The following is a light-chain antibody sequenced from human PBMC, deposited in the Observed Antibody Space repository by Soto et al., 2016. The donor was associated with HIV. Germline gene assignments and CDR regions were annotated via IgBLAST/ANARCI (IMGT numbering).Light chain of an antibody. CDR3: QQYNSY. CDR1: QGITSD. Sequence: DIQMTQSPSSLSASIGDRVTITCRASQGITSDLGWYQQEPGKAPKRLIYKASSLESGVPSRFSGSGSGTEFTLTISSLQPDDFATYYCQQYNSYFGGGTKVEIK. V-gene: IGKV1-5*03. CDR2: KAS. J-gene: IGKJ4*01.